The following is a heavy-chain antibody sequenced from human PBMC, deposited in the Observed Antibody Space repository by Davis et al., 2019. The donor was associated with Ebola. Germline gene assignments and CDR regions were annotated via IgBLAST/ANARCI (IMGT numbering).Heavy chain of an antibody. V-gene: IGHV4-4*07. D-gene: IGHD2-15*01. CDR2: MYKTGST. Sequence: SQTLSLTCAVSGGSISSYYWAWIRQPAGKGLEWIGLMYKTGSTNYNPSLNSRVTISVDTSKNQFSLKLSSVTAADTAVYYCARQEGFAWWPLWGRGALVTVSS. CDR1: GGSISSYY. CDR3: ARQEGFAWWPL. J-gene: IGHJ4*02.